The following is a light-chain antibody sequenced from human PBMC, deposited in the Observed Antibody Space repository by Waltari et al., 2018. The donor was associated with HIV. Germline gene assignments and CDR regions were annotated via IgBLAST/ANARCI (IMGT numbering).Light chain of an antibody. Sequence: SYELTQQPSVSVSPGQTASITCSGDSLGDKYACWYQQKPGQSPVLVIYQDNKRPSGIPERFSGSNSGNTATLTISGTQAMDEADYYCQAWDSSTPHVVFGGGTELTVL. V-gene: IGLV3-1*01. CDR1: SLGDKY. J-gene: IGLJ2*01. CDR2: QDN. CDR3: QAWDSSTPHVV.